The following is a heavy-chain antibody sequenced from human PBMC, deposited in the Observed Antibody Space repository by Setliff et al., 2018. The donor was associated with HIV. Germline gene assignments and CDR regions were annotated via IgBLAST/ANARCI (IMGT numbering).Heavy chain of an antibody. D-gene: IGHD3-22*01. CDR1: GGSISSHY. CDR3: ARVYYYDSSGYHDAFDI. V-gene: IGHV4-59*11. Sequence: SETLSLTCTVSGGSISSHYWSWIRQPPGKGLEWIGYIYYTGSTNYNPSLKSRVTISVDTSKNQLSLKLSSVTAADTAVYYCARVYYYDSSGYHDAFDIRGQGTMVTVSS. CDR2: IYYTGST. J-gene: IGHJ3*02.